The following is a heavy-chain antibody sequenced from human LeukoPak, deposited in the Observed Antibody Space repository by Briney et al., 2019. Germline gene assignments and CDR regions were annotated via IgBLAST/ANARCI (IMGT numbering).Heavy chain of an antibody. CDR1: GGSISSSSYY. D-gene: IGHD7-27*01. CDR3: ARDSNWGSDY. J-gene: IGHJ4*02. V-gene: IGHV4-39*07. Sequence: SETLSLTCTVSGGSISSSSYYWGWIRQPPGKGLEGIGSIYYSGSTYYNPSLKSRVTISVATSKNQFSLKLSSVTAADTAVYYCARDSNWGSDYWGQGTLVTVSS. CDR2: IYYSGST.